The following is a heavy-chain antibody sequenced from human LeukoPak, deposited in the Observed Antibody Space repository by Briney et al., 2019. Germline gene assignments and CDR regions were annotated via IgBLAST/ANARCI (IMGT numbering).Heavy chain of an antibody. CDR1: GFTFDDYA. D-gene: IGHD3/OR15-3a*01. V-gene: IGHV3-43D*03. CDR3: AKGHALDQAYFDY. CDR2: ISWDGGST. Sequence: PGGSLRLSCAASGFTFDDYAMHWVRQAPGKGLEWVSLISWDGGSTYYADSVKGRFTISRDNSKNSLYQQMNSLRAEDTALYYCAKGHALDQAYFDYWGQGTLVTVSS. J-gene: IGHJ4*02.